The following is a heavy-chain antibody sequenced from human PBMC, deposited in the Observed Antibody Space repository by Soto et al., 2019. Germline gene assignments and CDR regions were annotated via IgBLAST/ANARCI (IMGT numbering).Heavy chain of an antibody. D-gene: IGHD6-6*01. CDR1: GFTFGSYA. J-gene: IGHJ3*02. Sequence: PGGSLRLSCAASGFTFGSYAMSWFGQAPGKGLEWVSAISGSGGSTYYADSVKGRFTISRDNSKNTLYLQMNSLRAEDTAVYYCAKDDSPQQLARSFDMWGQGTMVTVSS. CDR2: ISGSGGST. V-gene: IGHV3-23*01. CDR3: AKDDSPQQLARSFDM.